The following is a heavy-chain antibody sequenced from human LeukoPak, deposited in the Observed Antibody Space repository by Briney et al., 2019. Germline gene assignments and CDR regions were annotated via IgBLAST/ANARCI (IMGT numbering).Heavy chain of an antibody. D-gene: IGHD3-10*01. J-gene: IGHJ4*02. V-gene: IGHV3-23*01. CDR2: ISGSGDRT. CDR1: GFTFSSYW. Sequence: GGSLRLSCAASGFTFSSYWMSWVRQAPGKGLEWVSVISGSGDRTSNPDSVQGRFTISRDNSKNTLYLQMNSLRGDDTAIYYCAKSQAGVNAPLDYWGQGTLVTVSS. CDR3: AKSQAGVNAPLDY.